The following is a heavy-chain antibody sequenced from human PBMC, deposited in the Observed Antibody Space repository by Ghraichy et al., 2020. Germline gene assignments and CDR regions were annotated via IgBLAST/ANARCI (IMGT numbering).Heavy chain of an antibody. J-gene: IGHJ6*02. D-gene: IGHD6-19*01. CDR2: FDPEDGET. Sequence: ASVKVSCKVSGYTLTELSMHWVRQAPGKGLEWMGGFDPEDGETIYAQKFQGRVTMTEDTSTDTAYMELSSLRSEDTAVYYCATMSPNIAVEGYGMDVWGQGTTVTVSS. CDR3: ATMSPNIAVEGYGMDV. V-gene: IGHV1-24*01. CDR1: GYTLTELS.